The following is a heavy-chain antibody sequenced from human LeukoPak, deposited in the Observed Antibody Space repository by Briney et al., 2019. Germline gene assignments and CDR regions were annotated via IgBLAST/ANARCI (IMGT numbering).Heavy chain of an antibody. J-gene: IGHJ4*02. CDR3: AREITYYYDSSGTIGGYFDY. D-gene: IGHD3-22*01. Sequence: ASVKVSCKASGDTFTFTVNYFHWVRQAPGQGLEWMGWVNPYSGDTNYAQKLQGRVTMTTDTSTSTAYMELRSLRSDDTAVYYCAREITYYYDSSGTIGGYFDYWGQGTLVTVSS. V-gene: IGHV1-18*04. CDR1: GDTFTFTV. CDR2: VNPYSGDT.